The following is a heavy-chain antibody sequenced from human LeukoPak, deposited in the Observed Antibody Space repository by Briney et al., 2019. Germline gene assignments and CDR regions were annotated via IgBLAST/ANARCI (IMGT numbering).Heavy chain of an antibody. CDR1: GFTFRNYV. J-gene: IGHJ4*02. Sequence: GGSLRLSCAASGFTFRNYVIHWVRQAPGKGLEWVAVTSSDLNVKLYADSVKGRFTISRDNSRSTLYLQMNSLRAEDTAVYYCARLGGRIDYWGQGTLVTVSS. CDR2: TSSDLNVK. V-gene: IGHV3-30-3*01. CDR3: ARLGGRIDY. D-gene: IGHD3-16*01.